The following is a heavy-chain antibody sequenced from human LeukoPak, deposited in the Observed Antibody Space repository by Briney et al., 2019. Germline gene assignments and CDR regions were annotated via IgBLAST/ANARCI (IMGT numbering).Heavy chain of an antibody. D-gene: IGHD3-22*01. CDR1: GFTFSSYG. CDR3: AKRGYYYDSSGYCFDY. J-gene: IGHJ4*02. Sequence: PGRSLRLSCAASGFTFSSYGMYWVRQAPGKGLEWVAVISYDGSNKYYADSVKGRFTISRDNSKNTLYLQMNSLRAEDTAVYYCAKRGYYYDSSGYCFDYWGQGTLVTVSS. V-gene: IGHV3-30*18. CDR2: ISYDGSNK.